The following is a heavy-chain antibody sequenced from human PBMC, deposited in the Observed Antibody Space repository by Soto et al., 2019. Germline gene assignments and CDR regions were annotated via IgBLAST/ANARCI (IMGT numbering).Heavy chain of an antibody. Sequence: QVQLVQSGAEVKKPGASVKVSCKASGYTFTSYGISWVRQAPGQGLEWMGWISAYNGNTNYAQKLQGRVTMTTDTSTSTADMELRSRRTDDTAVYYCARVGDSYGFDWYFDLWGRGSLVTVSS. V-gene: IGHV1-18*04. D-gene: IGHD5-18*01. CDR1: GYTFTSYG. CDR2: ISAYNGNT. J-gene: IGHJ2*01. CDR3: ARVGDSYGFDWYFDL.